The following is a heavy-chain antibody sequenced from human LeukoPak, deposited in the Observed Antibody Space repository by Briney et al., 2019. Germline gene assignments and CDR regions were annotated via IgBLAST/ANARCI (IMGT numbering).Heavy chain of an antibody. V-gene: IGHV4-39*07. D-gene: IGHD6-13*01. CDR2: ISYTGNT. J-gene: IGHJ6*03. Sequence: PSETLSLTCTVSGDSITSSSQHWGWIRQPPGKGLEGIGGISYTGNTHYSPSLQSRVTISVDTSNNQFYLTLSSVTAADTAVYYCARRGRAAAGKQRHYYYYYMAVWGKGTTVTISS. CDR3: ARRGRAAAGKQRHYYYYYMAV. CDR1: GDSITSSSQH.